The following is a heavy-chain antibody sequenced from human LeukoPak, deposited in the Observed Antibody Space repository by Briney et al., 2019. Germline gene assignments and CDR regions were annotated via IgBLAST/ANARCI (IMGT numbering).Heavy chain of an antibody. V-gene: IGHV3-48*03. J-gene: IGHJ4*02. CDR1: GFTFSSYE. Sequence: GGSLRLSCAASGFTFSSYEMNWVRQPPGEGLEGVSYISSSGSTICYADSVKGRFTISRDNAKNTLYLQMNSLRAEDTAVYYCARDPDYGDYGDYWGQGTLVTVSS. CDR3: ARDPDYGDYGDY. CDR2: ISSSGSTI. D-gene: IGHD4-17*01.